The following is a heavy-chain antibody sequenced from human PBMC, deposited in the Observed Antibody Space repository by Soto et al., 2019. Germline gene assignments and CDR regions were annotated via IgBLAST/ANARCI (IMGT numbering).Heavy chain of an antibody. CDR2: IYYSGST. D-gene: IGHD2-8*01. Sequence: SETLSLTCTVFGGSISSGGYYWSWIRQHPGKGLEWIGYIYYSGSTYYNPSLKSRVTISVDTYKNQFSLKLSSVTAADTAVYYCASIEGYCTNGVCYFGGYYFDYWGQGTLVTVSS. CDR3: ASIEGYCTNGVCYFGGYYFDY. J-gene: IGHJ4*02. CDR1: GGSISSGGYY. V-gene: IGHV4-31*03.